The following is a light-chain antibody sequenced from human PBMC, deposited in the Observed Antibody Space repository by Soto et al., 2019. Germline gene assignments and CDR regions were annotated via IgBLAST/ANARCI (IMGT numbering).Light chain of an antibody. J-gene: IGLJ1*01. CDR2: DVS. CDR1: SSEVGGYNY. CDR3: SSYTRSSTYV. V-gene: IGLV2-14*01. Sequence: QSVLTQPASVSGSPGQSITISCPGTSSEVGGYNYVSWYRQHPGRAPKLMIYDVSNRPSGVSNRFSGSKSDNTASLTISGLQAEDEADYYCSSYTRSSTYVFGTGTKVTVL.